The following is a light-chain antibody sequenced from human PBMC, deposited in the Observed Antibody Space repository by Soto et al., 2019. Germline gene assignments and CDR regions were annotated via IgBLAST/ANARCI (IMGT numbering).Light chain of an antibody. J-gene: IGLJ1*01. Sequence: QSAQTQPPSASGSPGQSVAISCTGPSSDVGGYNYVSWYQQHPGKAPKLMIYEVNKRPSGVPDRFSGSKSGNTASLTVSGLQAEDEADYYCSSYAGSSNVFGTGTKVTVL. CDR2: EVN. V-gene: IGLV2-8*01. CDR3: SSYAGSSNV. CDR1: SSDVGGYNY.